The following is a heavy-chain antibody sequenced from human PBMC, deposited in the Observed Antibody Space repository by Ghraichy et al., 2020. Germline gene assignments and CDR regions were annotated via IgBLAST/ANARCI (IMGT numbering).Heavy chain of an antibody. Sequence: SVKVSCKASGGTFNSYAISWVRQAPGQGLEWMGGIIPIFGTSNYAQKFQGRVTITADESTSTAYMELSGLRSEDTAVFYCARAPAQSSSWYHYGMDVWGQGTTVTVSS. D-gene: IGHD6-13*01. J-gene: IGHJ6*02. V-gene: IGHV1-69*13. CDR2: IIPIFGTS. CDR3: ARAPAQSSSWYHYGMDV. CDR1: GGTFNSYA.